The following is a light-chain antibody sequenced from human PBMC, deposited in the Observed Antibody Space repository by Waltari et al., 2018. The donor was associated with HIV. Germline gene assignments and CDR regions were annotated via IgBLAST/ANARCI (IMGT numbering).Light chain of an antibody. Sequence: SYDLTHPPSVSVSPGQQAGTTSSGDAFPNTCPYWYQQTSGQAPVLVLYEDTKRPSGIPERFSGSSSGTMATLTISGAQVEDEADYYCYSTDSSGNPLFGGGTKLTVL. J-gene: IGLJ2*01. CDR3: YSTDSSGNPL. V-gene: IGLV3-10*01. CDR1: AFPNTC. CDR2: EDT.